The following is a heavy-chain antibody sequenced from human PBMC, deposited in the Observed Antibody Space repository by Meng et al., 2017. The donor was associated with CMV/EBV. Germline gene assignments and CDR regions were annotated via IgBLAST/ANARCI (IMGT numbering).Heavy chain of an antibody. J-gene: IGHJ6*02. V-gene: IGHV1-69*06. CDR3: ARDRGLAARPDV. D-gene: IGHD6-6*01. CDR1: GGTFSNYA. CDR2: VIPVFGTA. Sequence: SVKVSCKASGGTFSNYAISWVRQAPGQGLEWMGGVIPVFGTANYAQKFQGRVTITADKSTSTAYMELSSLRSEDTAVYYCARDRGLAARPDVWGQGTTVTVSS.